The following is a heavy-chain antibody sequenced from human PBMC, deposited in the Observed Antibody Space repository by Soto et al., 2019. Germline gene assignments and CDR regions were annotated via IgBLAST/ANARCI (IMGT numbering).Heavy chain of an antibody. CDR3: ARDRYGSDSSGWYFDL. Sequence: QVQLQESGPGLVKPSETLSLTCTVSGGSVSSYYWSWIRQPPGKGLEWIGYIYYSGSTDYSPSLKSRVTISLDTSKNQFSLKLTSVTAADTAVYCCARDRYGSDSSGWYFDLWGRGTLVTVSS. D-gene: IGHD6-19*01. J-gene: IGHJ2*01. V-gene: IGHV4-59*02. CDR1: GGSVSSYY. CDR2: IYYSGST.